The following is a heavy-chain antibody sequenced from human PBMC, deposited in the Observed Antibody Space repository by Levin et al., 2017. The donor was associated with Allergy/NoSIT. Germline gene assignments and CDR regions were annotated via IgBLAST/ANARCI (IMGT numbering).Heavy chain of an antibody. V-gene: IGHV3-53*01. CDR3: ARASSWNEPFDY. J-gene: IGHJ4*02. Sequence: VASVKVSCAASGFTVSNNYMSWVRQAPGKGLEWVSVIYSGGSTYYADSVKGRFTISRDNSKNTLYLQMNSLIAEDTAVYYCARASSWNEPFDYWGQGTLVTVSS. CDR1: GFTVSNNY. D-gene: IGHD6-13*01. CDR2: IYSGGST.